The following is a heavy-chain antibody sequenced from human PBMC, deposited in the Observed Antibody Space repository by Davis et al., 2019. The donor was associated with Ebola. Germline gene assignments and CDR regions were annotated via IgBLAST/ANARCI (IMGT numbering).Heavy chain of an antibody. CDR1: GGSISSYY. J-gene: IGHJ3*02. Sequence: PSETLSLTCTVSGGSISSYYWSWIRQPPGKGLEWIGYIYYSGSTNYNPSLKSRVTISVDTSKNQFSLKLSSVTAADTAVYYCAREPRGSFDIWGQGTMVTVSS. V-gene: IGHV4-59*01. CDR3: AREPRGSFDI. CDR2: IYYSGST.